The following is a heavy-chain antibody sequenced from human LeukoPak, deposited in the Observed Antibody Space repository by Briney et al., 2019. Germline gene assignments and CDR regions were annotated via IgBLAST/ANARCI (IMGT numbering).Heavy chain of an antibody. CDR3: AKAPSSGLYGCNWFDP. V-gene: IGHV3-9*01. CDR1: GFTFDDYA. J-gene: IGHJ5*02. D-gene: IGHD6-19*01. CDR2: IRWDSGSI. Sequence: PGRSLRLSCAVSGFTFDDYAMRWVRPAPREGLEWVPGIRWDSGSIGYADSVKGRFTISRDNAKNSLYLQMNSLRAEDSALYYCAKAPSSGLYGCNWFDPWGQGTLVTVSS.